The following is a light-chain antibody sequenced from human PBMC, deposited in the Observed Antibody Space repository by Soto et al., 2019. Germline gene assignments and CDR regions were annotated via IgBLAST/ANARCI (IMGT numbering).Light chain of an antibody. V-gene: IGLV2-23*02. CDR2: EVS. Sequence: QSVLTQPASVSGSPGQSITISCTGTSSDVGSYNLVSWYQHHPGKAPKLMIYEVSKRPSGVSNRFSGSKSGSTASLTISGLQAEDEADYYCCSYAGSSTFPYVFGTGTKVTVL. CDR3: CSYAGSSTFPYV. J-gene: IGLJ1*01. CDR1: SSDVGSYNL.